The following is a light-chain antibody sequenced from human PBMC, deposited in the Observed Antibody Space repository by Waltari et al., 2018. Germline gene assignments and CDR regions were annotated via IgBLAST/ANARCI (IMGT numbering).Light chain of an antibody. CDR2: ESS. V-gene: IGKV3-20*01. J-gene: IGKJ1*01. CDR3: HQYGSSPRT. Sequence: EIVLTQSPGTLSLSPGERATLSCGASQSVTSSSLAWYHEKPGQAPRPLMYESSNMAAGIPDRVSGSGSGTDFTLIISRLEPEDFAVYYCHQYGSSPRTFGQGTKVEIK. CDR1: QSVTSSS.